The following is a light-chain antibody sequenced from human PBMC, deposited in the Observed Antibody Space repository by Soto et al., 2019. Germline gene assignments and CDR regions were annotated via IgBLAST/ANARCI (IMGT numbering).Light chain of an antibody. CDR3: CSYAGSSTWV. V-gene: IGLV2-23*02. J-gene: IGLJ3*02. Sequence: QSALTQPASVSGSPGQSITISCTGTSSDVRSYNLVSWYQQHPDKAPKLIIYEVSKWPSGVSSRFSASKSGNTASLTISGLQSEDEADYYCCSYAGSSTWVFGGGTKLNVL. CDR1: SSDVRSYNL. CDR2: EVS.